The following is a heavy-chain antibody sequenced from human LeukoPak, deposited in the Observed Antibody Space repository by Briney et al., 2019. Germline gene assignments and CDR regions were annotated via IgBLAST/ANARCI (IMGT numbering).Heavy chain of an antibody. V-gene: IGHV1-2*02. CDR2: INPYSGGT. D-gene: IGHD2-15*01. CDR3: ARDHCSFFRAEDGIRDAFDY. J-gene: IGHJ4*02. CDR1: GYTVTDYY. Sequence: ASVKASCKASGYTVTDYYLQWARQAPVQVLEWIGWINPYSGGTEYAKTFQGRVTMTRDMSISTAYMELSRLRSDDTAVYYCARDHCSFFRAEDGIRDAFDYWGQGILVTVSS.